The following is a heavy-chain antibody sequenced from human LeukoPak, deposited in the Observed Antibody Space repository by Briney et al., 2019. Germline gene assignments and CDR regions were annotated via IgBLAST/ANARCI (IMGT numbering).Heavy chain of an antibody. V-gene: IGHV3-21*01. CDR1: EFTFSTYS. D-gene: IGHD3-22*01. CDR3: ARAPSEIGGYYPEYFRH. Sequence: GGSLRLSCAASEFTFSTYSMNWVRQAPGKGLEWVSSISSGGSYIYYADSVKGRFTISRDNAKNSLYLQMNSLRAEDTAVYYCARAPSEIGGYYPEYFRHWGQGTLVTVSS. J-gene: IGHJ1*01. CDR2: ISSGGSYI.